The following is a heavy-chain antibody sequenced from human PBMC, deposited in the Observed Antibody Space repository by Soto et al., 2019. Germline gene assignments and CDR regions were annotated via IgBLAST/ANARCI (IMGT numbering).Heavy chain of an antibody. CDR1: GFTFSDAW. Sequence: GGSLRLSCAASGFTFSDAWINWVRQAPGKGLKWVGRIKSKIDGGTTDFAAPVKGRFAISRDDSRDMVYMEMYSLKTDDTAVYYCTTDSLFTGQLVRMDNWGHGTLVTVSS. CDR3: TTDSLFTGQLVRMDN. J-gene: IGHJ4*01. CDR2: IKSKIDGGTT. D-gene: IGHD3-9*01. V-gene: IGHV3-15*07.